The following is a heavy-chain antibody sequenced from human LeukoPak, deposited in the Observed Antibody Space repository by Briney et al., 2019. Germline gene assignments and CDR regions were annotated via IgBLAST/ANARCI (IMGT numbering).Heavy chain of an antibody. J-gene: IGHJ6*02. CDR3: ARGGGIFGVLTTAHYYGIDV. V-gene: IGHV1-69*13. CDR1: GYTFTNYG. Sequence: SVKVSCKASGYTFTNYGISWVRQAPAQGLEWMGGINPIFRTANYAQQFQDRVTIIADESTSTAYMELSLLKFEDTAVYYCARGGGIFGVLTTAHYYGIDVWGQGTTVTVSS. CDR2: INPIFRTA. D-gene: IGHD3-3*01.